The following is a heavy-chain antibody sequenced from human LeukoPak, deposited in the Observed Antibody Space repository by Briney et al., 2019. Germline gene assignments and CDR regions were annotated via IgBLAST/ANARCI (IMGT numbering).Heavy chain of an antibody. CDR3: ARYSYGGFYFDY. Sequence: SETLPLTCTVSGGSIRGYYWSWLRQPPGKGLEWIGYLYYDGSTTYNPSLKSRVTISLDTSKNQFFLKLSSVTAADTAVYYCARYSYGGFYFDYWGQGTLVTVSS. CDR2: LYYDGST. D-gene: IGHD5-18*01. CDR1: GGSIRGYY. J-gene: IGHJ4*02. V-gene: IGHV4-59*08.